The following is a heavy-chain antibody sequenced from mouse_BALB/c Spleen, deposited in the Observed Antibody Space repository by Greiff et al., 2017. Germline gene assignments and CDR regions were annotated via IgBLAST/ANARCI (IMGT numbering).Heavy chain of an antibody. Sequence: DVQLVESGGGLVKLGGSLKLSCAASGFTFSSYYMSWVRQTPEKRLELVAAINSNGGSTYYPDTVKGRFTISRDNAKNTLYLQMSSLKSEDTALYYCARRIYYGYFDYWGQGTTLTVSS. CDR1: GFTFSSYY. J-gene: IGHJ2*01. CDR2: INSNGGST. CDR3: ARRIYYGYFDY. D-gene: IGHD2-1*01. V-gene: IGHV5-6-2*01.